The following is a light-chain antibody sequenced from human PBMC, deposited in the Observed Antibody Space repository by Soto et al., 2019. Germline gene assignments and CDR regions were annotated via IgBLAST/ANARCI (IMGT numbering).Light chain of an antibody. Sequence: EIVMTHSPATLSVSPGERATLSCRASQSVSSNLAWYQQKPGQAPRLLIYGASTRATGIPARFSGSGSGTEFTLTISSLQSEDFAVYYCQQYNNWPPNTFGQGTRLEI. CDR3: QQYNNWPPNT. J-gene: IGKJ5*01. V-gene: IGKV3-15*01. CDR1: QSVSSN. CDR2: GAS.